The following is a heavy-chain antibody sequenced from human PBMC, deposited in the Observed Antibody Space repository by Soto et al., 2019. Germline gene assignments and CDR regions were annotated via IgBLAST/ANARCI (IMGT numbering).Heavy chain of an antibody. CDR3: ARDPVRIAVAGTPPRTFDY. V-gene: IGHV1-2*04. D-gene: IGHD6-19*01. Sequence: GASVKVSCKASGYTFTGYYMHWVRQAPGQGLEWMGWINPNSGGTNYAQKFQGWVTMTRDTSISTAYMELSRLRSDDTAVYYCARDPVRIAVAGTPPRTFDYWGQGTLVTVSS. J-gene: IGHJ4*02. CDR1: GYTFTGYY. CDR2: INPNSGGT.